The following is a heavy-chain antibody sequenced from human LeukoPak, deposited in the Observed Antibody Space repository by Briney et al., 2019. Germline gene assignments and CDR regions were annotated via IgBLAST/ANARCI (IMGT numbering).Heavy chain of an antibody. CDR3: TRFTRVTMILLAFTTGGYFNY. CDR1: GFIFSNAW. Sequence: KPGESLRLSCAASGFIFSNAWMSWVRQAPGKGLEWVGRIKSKPDGGTTDYAAPVKGRFTISRDDSKNTLYLEMNSLTTEDTAVYYCTRFTRVTMILLAFTTGGYFNYWGQGTLVAVSS. CDR2: IKSKPDGGTT. D-gene: IGHD3-22*01. V-gene: IGHV3-15*01. J-gene: IGHJ4*02.